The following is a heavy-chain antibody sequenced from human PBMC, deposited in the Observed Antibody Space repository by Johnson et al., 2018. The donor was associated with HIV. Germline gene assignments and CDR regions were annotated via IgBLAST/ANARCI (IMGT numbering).Heavy chain of an antibody. CDR3: ARELEGDYAFDI. CDR1: GLTFSNAW. J-gene: IGHJ3*02. CDR2: IGTAGDT. Sequence: VQLVESGGGVVQPGRSLRLSCAASGLTFSNAWMNWVRQAKGKGLEWVSAIGTAGDTYYPGSVKGRFTISRENAKNSLYLQMNSLRAGDTAVYYCARELEGDYAFDIWGQGTMVTVSS. D-gene: IGHD3-10*01. V-gene: IGHV3-13*01.